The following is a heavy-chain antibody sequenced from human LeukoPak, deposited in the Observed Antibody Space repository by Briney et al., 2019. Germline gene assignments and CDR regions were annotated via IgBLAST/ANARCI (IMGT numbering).Heavy chain of an antibody. D-gene: IGHD4-17*01. V-gene: IGHV3-21*01. CDR1: GFSFTTYW. CDR3: ATIDYGAFDI. Sequence: GGSLRLSCAASGFSFTTYWMTWVRQAPGKGLEWVSSISSSSSYIYYADSVKGRLTISRDNAKNSLYLQMNSLRAEDTAVYYCATIDYGAFDIWGQGTMVTVSS. CDR2: ISSSSSYI. J-gene: IGHJ3*02.